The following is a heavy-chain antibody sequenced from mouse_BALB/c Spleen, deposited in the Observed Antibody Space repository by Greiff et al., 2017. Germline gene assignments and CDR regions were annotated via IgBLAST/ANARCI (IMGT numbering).Heavy chain of an antibody. V-gene: IGHV5-12-1*01. CDR2: ISSGGGST. Sequence: EVQGVESGGGLVKPGGSLKLFCAASGFAFSSYDMSWVRQTPEKRLEWVAYISSGGGSTYYPDTVKGRFTISRDNAKNTLYLQMSSLKSEDTAMYYCARQGGLPAYFDDWGQGTTLTVSS. CDR3: ARQGGLPAYFDD. CDR1: GFAFSSYD. D-gene: IGHD2-2*01. J-gene: IGHJ2*01.